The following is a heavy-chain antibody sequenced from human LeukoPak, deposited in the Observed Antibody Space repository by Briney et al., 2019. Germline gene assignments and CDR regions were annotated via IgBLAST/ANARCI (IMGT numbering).Heavy chain of an antibody. CDR1: GGSISGYY. CDR2: IYYSGST. D-gene: IGHD3-10*01. Sequence: ASETLSLTCTVSGGSISGYYWSWIRQPPGKGLEWIGYIYYSGSTYYNPSLKSRVTISVDTSKNQFSLKLSSVTAADTAVYYCARDLYGSGSYPNYYGMDVWGQGTTVTVSS. J-gene: IGHJ6*02. CDR3: ARDLYGSGSYPNYYGMDV. V-gene: IGHV4-59*12.